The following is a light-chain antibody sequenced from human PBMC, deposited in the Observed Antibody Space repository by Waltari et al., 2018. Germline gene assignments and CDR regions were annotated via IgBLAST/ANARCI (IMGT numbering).Light chain of an antibody. Sequence: EIVITPSPVTLSVSPGQTATLSCRASQSVSSNLAWYQQKPGQAPRLLIYGASTRATGIPARFSGSGSGTEFTLTISSLQSEDFAVYYCQQYNNWPYTFGQGTKLEIK. CDR1: QSVSSN. CDR2: GAS. V-gene: IGKV3-15*01. CDR3: QQYNNWPYT. J-gene: IGKJ2*01.